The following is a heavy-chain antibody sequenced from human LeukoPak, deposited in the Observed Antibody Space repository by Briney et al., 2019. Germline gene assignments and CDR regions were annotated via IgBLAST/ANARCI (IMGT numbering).Heavy chain of an antibody. CDR2: INHSGST. J-gene: IGHJ4*02. V-gene: IGHV4-34*01. D-gene: IGHD1-26*01. CDR1: GGSFSGYY. Sequence: SETLSLTCAVYGGSFSGYYWSWIRQPPGKGLEWIGEINHSGSTNYNPSLKSRVTISVDTSKNQFSLKLSSVTAADTAVYYCARGGQVGATVYWGQGTLVTVSS. CDR3: ARGGQVGATVY.